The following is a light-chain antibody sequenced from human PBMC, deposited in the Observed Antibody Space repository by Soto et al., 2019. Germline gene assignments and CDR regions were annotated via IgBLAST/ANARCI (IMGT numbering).Light chain of an antibody. CDR1: QDIRNY. J-gene: IGKJ4*01. Sequence: DIRMTQSPSSLSASVGDRVTITCQASQDIRNYLNWYKQKPGKAPNLLIYAASNLRAGVPSRFSGSGSGTEFTFPISSLQPEDIATYYCQHYDHLPPLSFGGGTKVEIK. V-gene: IGKV1-33*01. CDR2: AAS. CDR3: QHYDHLPPLS.